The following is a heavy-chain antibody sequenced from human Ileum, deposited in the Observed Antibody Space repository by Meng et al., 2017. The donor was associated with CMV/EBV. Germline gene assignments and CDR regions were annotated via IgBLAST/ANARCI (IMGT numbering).Heavy chain of an antibody. J-gene: IGHJ5*01. CDR3: ARDAAPAAPNWFDF. Sequence: GESLKISCAASGFTLSSYWMSWVCQAPGKGLEWVANIRQDGNENHYVDSVKGRFTISRDNAKNSVFLQMNSLRADDTAFYFCARDAAPAAPNWFDFWGQGTLVTVSS. CDR1: GFTLSSYW. V-gene: IGHV3-7*01. D-gene: IGHD2-2*01. CDR2: IRQDGNEN.